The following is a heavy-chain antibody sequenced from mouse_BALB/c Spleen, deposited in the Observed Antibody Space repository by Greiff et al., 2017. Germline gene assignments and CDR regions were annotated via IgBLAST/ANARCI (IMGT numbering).Heavy chain of an antibody. CDR1: GFTFSSYA. Sequence: EVQGVESGGGLVKPGGSLKLSCAASGFTFSSYAMSWVRQTPEKRLEWVATISSGGSYTYYPDSVKGRFTISRDNAKNTLYLQMSSLRSEDTAMYYCARHEGSPFAYWGQGTLVTVSA. J-gene: IGHJ3*01. CDR2: ISSGGSYT. CDR3: ARHEGSPFAY. V-gene: IGHV5-9-3*01.